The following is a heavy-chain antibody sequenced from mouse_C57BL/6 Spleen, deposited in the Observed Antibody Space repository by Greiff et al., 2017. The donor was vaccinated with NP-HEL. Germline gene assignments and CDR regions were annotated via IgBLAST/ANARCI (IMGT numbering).Heavy chain of an antibody. V-gene: IGHV1-81*01. D-gene: IGHD1-1*01. Sequence: VQLKQSGAELARPGASVKLSCKASGYTFTSYGISWVKQRTGQGLEWIGEIYPRSGNTYYNEKFKGKATLTADKSSSTAYMELRSLTSEDSAVYFCARSTTVVAFYAMDYWGQGTSVTVSS. J-gene: IGHJ4*01. CDR3: ARSTTVVAFYAMDY. CDR2: IYPRSGNT. CDR1: GYTFTSYG.